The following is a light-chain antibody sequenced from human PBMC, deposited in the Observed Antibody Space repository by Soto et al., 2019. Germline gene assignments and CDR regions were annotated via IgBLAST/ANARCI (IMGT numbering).Light chain of an antibody. Sequence: DIQMTQSPSTLSASVGDRVTITCRASQSISSWLAWYQQKPGKAPKLLIYKASSLESGVPSRFSGSGSGTEFTLTSSSLQPDDFATYYCQHYNSYSEAVGQGTKVEIK. V-gene: IGKV1-5*03. J-gene: IGKJ1*01. CDR1: QSISSW. CDR3: QHYNSYSEA. CDR2: KAS.